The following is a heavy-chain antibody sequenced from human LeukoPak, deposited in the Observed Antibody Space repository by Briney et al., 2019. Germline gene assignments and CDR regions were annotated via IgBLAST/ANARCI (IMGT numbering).Heavy chain of an antibody. V-gene: IGHV4-4*02. D-gene: IGHD7-27*01. CDR1: GGSISSSNW. J-gene: IGHJ3*02. CDR3: ARPLGIGDDAFDI. Sequence: PSETLSLTCAVSGGSISSSNWWSWVRQPPGKGLEWIGEIYHSGSTNYNPSLKSRVTISADKSISTACLQWSSLKASDTAMYYCARPLGIGDDAFDIWGQGTMVTVSS. CDR2: IYHSGST.